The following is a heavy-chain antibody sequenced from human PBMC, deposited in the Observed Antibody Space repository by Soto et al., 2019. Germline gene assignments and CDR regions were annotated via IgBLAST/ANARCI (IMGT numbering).Heavy chain of an antibody. Sequence: PXESLKISRKCSGYSFTSYWIGLVRQVPGKGLEWMGRIDPTDSYTNYSPSFQGHVTISADKSITTAYLEWSSLKASDTAIYYCARQKSDYGDYAYWGQGTLVTVSS. CDR2: IDPTDSYT. CDR3: ARQKSDYGDYAY. J-gene: IGHJ4*02. CDR1: GYSFTSYW. V-gene: IGHV5-10-1*01. D-gene: IGHD4-17*01.